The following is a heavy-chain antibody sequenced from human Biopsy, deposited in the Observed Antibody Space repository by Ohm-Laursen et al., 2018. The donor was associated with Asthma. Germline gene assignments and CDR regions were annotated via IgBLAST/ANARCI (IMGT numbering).Heavy chain of an antibody. CDR3: ARTFHFWSPYHAEHCQL. V-gene: IGHV3-7*01. J-gene: IGHJ1*01. D-gene: IGHD3-3*02. CDR1: GFTFGDYW. CDR2: IKHDGSEN. Sequence: SLRLSCSASGFTFGDYWMSWVRQVPGRGLEWVANIKHDGSENNHVDSLKGRFTISRDNAKNSLYLQMNSLRAEDTAVYYCARTFHFWSPYHAEHCQLWGQGTLVTVSS.